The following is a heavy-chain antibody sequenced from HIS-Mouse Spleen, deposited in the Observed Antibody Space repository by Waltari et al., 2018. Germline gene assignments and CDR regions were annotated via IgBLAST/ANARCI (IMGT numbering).Heavy chain of an antibody. Sequence: QLQLQESGPGLVKPSETLSLTCTVSGGSISSSSYYWGWIRQPPGNGLEGIGSIYYRGRTYYNPSLKSRVTITVDTPKSQFSLKLSPETAADTAVYYCAREIPYSSSWYDWYFDLWGRGTLFTVSS. D-gene: IGHD6-13*01. CDR1: GGSISSSSYY. J-gene: IGHJ2*01. CDR3: AREIPYSSSWYDWYFDL. V-gene: IGHV4-39*07. CDR2: IYYRGRT.